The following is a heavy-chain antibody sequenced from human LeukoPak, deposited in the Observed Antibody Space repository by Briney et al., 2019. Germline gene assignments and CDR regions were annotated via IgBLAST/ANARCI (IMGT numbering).Heavy chain of an antibody. Sequence: GGSLRLSCAASGFSFDDYAMHWVRQAPGKGLEWVSGISWNSGSVDYADSVKGRFTISRDNAKNSLYLQMNSLRAEDMALYYCAKASSTYFGGNYFDFWGQGTLVTVSS. CDR3: AKASSTYFGGNYFDF. CDR2: ISWNSGSV. J-gene: IGHJ4*02. CDR1: GFSFDDYA. D-gene: IGHD2-21*01. V-gene: IGHV3-9*03.